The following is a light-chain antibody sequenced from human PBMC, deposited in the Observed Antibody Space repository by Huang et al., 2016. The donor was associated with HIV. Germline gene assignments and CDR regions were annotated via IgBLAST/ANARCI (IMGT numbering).Light chain of an antibody. Sequence: EIVMTQSPATLSVSPGDRATLSCRASQSVSSNLAWYQQKLGQAPRILIYDASTRATGIPARFSGSGSGTEFTLTISSLQSEDFAVYYCQQYNNWPPTFTFGPGTKVDIK. CDR1: QSVSSN. V-gene: IGKV3-15*01. J-gene: IGKJ3*01. CDR2: DAS. CDR3: QQYNNWPPTFT.